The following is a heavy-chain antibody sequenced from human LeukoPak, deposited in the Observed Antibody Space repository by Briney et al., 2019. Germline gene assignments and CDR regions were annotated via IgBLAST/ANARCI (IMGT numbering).Heavy chain of an antibody. D-gene: IGHD4-23*01. Sequence: ASVKVSCKASGYTFTGYYMHWVRQAPGQGLEWMGWINPNSGGTNYAQKFQGRVTMTRDTPISTAYMELSRLRSDDTAVYYCAHSPVVTPYYYYYYMDVWGKGTTVTVSS. V-gene: IGHV1-2*02. CDR1: GYTFTGYY. CDR3: AHSPVVTPYYYYYYMDV. CDR2: INPNSGGT. J-gene: IGHJ6*03.